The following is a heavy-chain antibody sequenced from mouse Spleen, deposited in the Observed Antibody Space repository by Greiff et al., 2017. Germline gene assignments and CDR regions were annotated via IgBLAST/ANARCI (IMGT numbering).Heavy chain of an antibody. J-gene: IGHJ4*01. V-gene: IGHV1-42*01. CDR2: INPSTGGT. D-gene: IGHD2-3*01. Sequence: VQLKQSGPELVKPGASVKISCKASGYSFTGYYMNWVKQSPEKSLEWIGEINPSTGGTTYNQKFKAKATLTVDKSSSTAYMQLKSLTSEDSAVYYCARADGCMDYWGQGTSVTVSS. CDR1: GYSFTGYY. CDR3: ARADGCMDY.